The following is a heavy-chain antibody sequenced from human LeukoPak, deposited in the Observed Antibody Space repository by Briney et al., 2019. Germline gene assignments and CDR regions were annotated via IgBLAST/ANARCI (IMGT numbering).Heavy chain of an antibody. CDR2: ISSSGSTI. J-gene: IGHJ6*02. Sequence: GGSLRLSCAASGFTFSDYYTSWIRQAPGKGLEWVSYISSSGSTIYYADSVKGRFTISRDNAKNSLYLQMNSLRAEDTAVYYCASSSPTVVSDTYYYYAMDVWGQGTTVTVSS. CDR3: ASSSPTVVSDTYYYYAMDV. V-gene: IGHV3-11*01. D-gene: IGHD4-23*01. CDR1: GFTFSDYY.